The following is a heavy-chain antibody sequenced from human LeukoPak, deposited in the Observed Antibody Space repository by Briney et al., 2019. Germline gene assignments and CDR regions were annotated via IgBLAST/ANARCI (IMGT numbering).Heavy chain of an antibody. D-gene: IGHD3-3*01. CDR3: ARDSLTIFGVVIPNYFDY. Sequence: GGSLRLSCAASGFTFSSYSMNWVRRAPGKGLEWVSYISSSSSTIYYADSVKGRFTISRDNAKNSLYLQMNSLRAEDTAVYYCARDSLTIFGVVIPNYFDYWGQGTLVTVSS. CDR2: ISSSSSTI. J-gene: IGHJ4*02. V-gene: IGHV3-48*04. CDR1: GFTFSSYS.